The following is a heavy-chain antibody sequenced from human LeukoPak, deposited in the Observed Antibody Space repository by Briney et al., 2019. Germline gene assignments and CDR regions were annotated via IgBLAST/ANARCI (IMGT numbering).Heavy chain of an antibody. CDR2: IRSRDRTI. D-gene: IGHD6-19*01. V-gene: IGHV3-48*01. CDR1: GFTFSTYS. CDR3: ARPSFSSGSYFDH. Sequence: QAGGSLRLSCAASGFTFSTYSINWVRQAPGKGPEWVSYIRSRDRTIYYADSVKGRFTISTDNAENSLYLQMNSLRTEDTAVYFCARPSFSSGSYFDHWGQGTLVTVSS. J-gene: IGHJ4*02.